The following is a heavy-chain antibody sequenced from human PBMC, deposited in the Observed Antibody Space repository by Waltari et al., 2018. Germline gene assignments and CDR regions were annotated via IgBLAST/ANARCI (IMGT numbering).Heavy chain of an antibody. CDR3: ARYYGNGEGWLDP. V-gene: IGHV4-39*07. D-gene: IGHD3-3*01. CDR2: ISYSGTT. Sequence: QLQLQESCPGLVKPSATLSLTCTVSGGSLSIGSYYWVWIRQPPGTGLESIGYISYSGTTYYNLSLKSRVTMSVDTSRDQYSLRLRSVAAADTAVYYCARYYGNGEGWLDPWGQGTLVTVSS. J-gene: IGHJ5*02. CDR1: GGSLSIGSYY.